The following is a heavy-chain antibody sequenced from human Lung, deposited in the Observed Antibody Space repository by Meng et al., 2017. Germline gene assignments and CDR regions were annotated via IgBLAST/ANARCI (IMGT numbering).Heavy chain of an antibody. CDR2: INHSGSN. CDR1: GGSLRGYY. D-gene: IGHD4-11*01. Sequence: QVQLGPGASGLLKPSETLAAPCVACGGSLRGYYWSCTRQPPATGLEWIAEINHSGSNNYNPSLESRATISVDTSQKTLSLKLSSVTAADSDVYYCARGPTTRAHDFDYWGQGTLVTVSS. CDR3: ARGPTTRAHDFDY. V-gene: IGHV4-34*02. J-gene: IGHJ4*02.